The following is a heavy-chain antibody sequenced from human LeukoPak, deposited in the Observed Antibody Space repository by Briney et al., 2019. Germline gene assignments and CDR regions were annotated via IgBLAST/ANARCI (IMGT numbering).Heavy chain of an antibody. CDR1: GFTFSSYA. Sequence: GGSLRLSCAASGFTFSSYAMRWVRQAPGRGLEWVSAISGSGGSTYYADSVKGRFTISRDNSKNTVDLQMNSLRAEDTAVYYCAKRRLSGSSAWDAFDFWGQGTMVTVSS. J-gene: IGHJ3*01. CDR2: ISGSGGST. CDR3: AKRRLSGSSAWDAFDF. D-gene: IGHD1-26*01. V-gene: IGHV3-23*01.